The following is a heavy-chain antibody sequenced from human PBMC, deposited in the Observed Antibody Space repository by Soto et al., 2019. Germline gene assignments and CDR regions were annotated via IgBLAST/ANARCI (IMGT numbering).Heavy chain of an antibody. CDR2: VYYSGST. D-gene: IGHD2-2*01. Sequence: SETLSLTCTVSGGSISNYYWSWIRQPPGKGLEWIGYVYYSGSTNYNPSLKSRVTISVDMSKNQFSLKLSSLTAADTAVYYCARHLEEVGIVPAAPGGWFDPWGQGTLVTVSS. CDR1: GGSISNYY. CDR3: ARHLEEVGIVPAAPGGWFDP. J-gene: IGHJ5*02. V-gene: IGHV4-59*08.